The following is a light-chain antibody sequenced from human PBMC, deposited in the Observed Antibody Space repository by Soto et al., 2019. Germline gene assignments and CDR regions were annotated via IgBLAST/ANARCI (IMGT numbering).Light chain of an antibody. CDR2: AAS. CDR3: QKYNNAPQLT. CDR1: QGISNY. J-gene: IGKJ4*01. V-gene: IGKV1-27*01. Sequence: DLQMTQSPSSLSASAGDRVTITCRASQGISNYLAWYQQKPGKVPKLLIYAASTLQSGAPSRFSGSGSGTDFTLTISSLQPEDVATYYCQKYNNAPQLTFGGGTKVEIK.